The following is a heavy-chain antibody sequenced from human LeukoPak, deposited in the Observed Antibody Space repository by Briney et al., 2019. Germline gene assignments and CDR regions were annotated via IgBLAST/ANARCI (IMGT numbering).Heavy chain of an antibody. CDR2: IYHSGST. V-gene: IGHV4-38-2*01. J-gene: IGHJ4*02. CDR1: GYSISSGYY. Sequence: SETLSLTCAVSGYSISSGYYWGWIRPPPGKGLGWIGIIYHSGSTYYNPSLKRRVTISVDTSKNQFSLKLSSVTAADTAVYYCARSVGGAFYYWGEGTLPPVSS. D-gene: IGHD3-10*01. CDR3: ARSVGGAFYY.